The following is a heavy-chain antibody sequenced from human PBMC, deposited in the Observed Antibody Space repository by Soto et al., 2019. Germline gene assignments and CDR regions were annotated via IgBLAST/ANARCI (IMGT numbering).Heavy chain of an antibody. J-gene: IGHJ4*02. V-gene: IGHV3-21*01. D-gene: IGHD2-2*03. CDR2: ISSSSSYI. Sequence: GGSLRLSCAASGFAFSDYSMNWVRQAPGKGLEWVSSISSSSSYIYYADSVKGRFTISRDNAKNSLYLQMNSLRAEDTAVYYCARVMDIVVVPAAIGYWSQGSLVPVSS. CDR1: GFAFSDYS. CDR3: ARVMDIVVVPAAIGY.